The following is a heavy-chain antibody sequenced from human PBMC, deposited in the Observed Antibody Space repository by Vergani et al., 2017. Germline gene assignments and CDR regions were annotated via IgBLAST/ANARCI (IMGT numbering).Heavy chain of an antibody. CDR2: ISGSGGST. Sequence: EVQLLESGGGLVQPGGSLRHSCAASGFTFSSYAMSWVRQAPGKGLEWVSAISGSGGSTYYADSVKGRFTISRDNSKNTLYLQMNSLRAEDTAVYYCAKDSTGIFGVVMPLSYWGQGTLVTVSS. V-gene: IGHV3-23*01. CDR1: GFTFSSYA. CDR3: AKDSTGIFGVVMPLSY. J-gene: IGHJ4*02. D-gene: IGHD3-3*01.